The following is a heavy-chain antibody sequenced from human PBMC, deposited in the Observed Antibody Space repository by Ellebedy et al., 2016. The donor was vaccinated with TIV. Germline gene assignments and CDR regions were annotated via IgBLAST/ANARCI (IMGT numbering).Heavy chain of an antibody. CDR1: GGSITTRNF. J-gene: IGHJ4*02. CDR3: ARDFGSSTFDF. CDR2: IFHSGTA. V-gene: IGHV4-39*01. Sequence: MPSETLSLTCTVSGGSITTRNFWGWIRQPPGTGWEWIGNIFHSGTAYFNPSLKSRVSMSIDTSKNQFSLKMTSATAADTAVYYCARDFGSSTFDFWGLGTLVTVSP. D-gene: IGHD2-15*01.